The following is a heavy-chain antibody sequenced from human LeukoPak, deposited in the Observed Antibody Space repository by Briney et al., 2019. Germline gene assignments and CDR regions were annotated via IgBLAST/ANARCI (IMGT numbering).Heavy chain of an antibody. CDR3: ARGPSGYHNT. CDR1: GFTFSSYG. CDR2: IKQDGSEK. Sequence: GGSLRLSCAASGFTFSSYGMSWVRQAPGKGLEWVANIKQDGSEKYYVDSVKGRFTISRDNSKNTLYLQMNSLRAEDTAVYYCARGPSGYHNTGGQGTLVTVSS. V-gene: IGHV3-7*01. J-gene: IGHJ4*02. D-gene: IGHD5-12*01.